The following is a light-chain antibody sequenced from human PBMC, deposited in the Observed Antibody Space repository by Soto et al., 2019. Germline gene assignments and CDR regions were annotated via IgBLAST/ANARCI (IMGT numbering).Light chain of an antibody. CDR1: QSVSNNY. V-gene: IGKV3-20*01. CDR3: QQYGSSWT. J-gene: IGKJ1*01. CDR2: GAS. Sequence: EIVLTQSPGTLSRSTRERATRSCRASQSVSNNYLAWYQQKPGQAPRLLIYGASSRATGIPDRFSGSGSGTDFTLTISRLEPEDIAVYYCQQYGSSWTFGQGTKVDIK.